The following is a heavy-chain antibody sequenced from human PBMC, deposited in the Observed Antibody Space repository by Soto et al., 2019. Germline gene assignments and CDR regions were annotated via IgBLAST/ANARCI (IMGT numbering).Heavy chain of an antibody. CDR3: ARKGYCSGGSCYSNYYYGMDV. V-gene: IGHV3-48*01. CDR2: ISSSSSTI. Sequence: GGSLRLSCAASGFTFSSYSMNWVRQAPGKGLEWVSYISSSSSTIYYADSVKGRFTISRDNSKNTLYLQMNSLRAEDTAVYYCARKGYCSGGSCYSNYYYGMDVWGQGTTVTVSS. D-gene: IGHD2-15*01. CDR1: GFTFSSYS. J-gene: IGHJ6*02.